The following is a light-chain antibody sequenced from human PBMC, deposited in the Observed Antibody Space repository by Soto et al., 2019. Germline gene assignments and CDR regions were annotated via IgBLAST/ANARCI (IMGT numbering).Light chain of an antibody. CDR1: QSVSSY. V-gene: IGKV3-11*01. CDR2: DAS. J-gene: IGKJ1*01. Sequence: IVLTQSPATLSLSPGERATLSCWASQSVSSYLAWYQQLPGQAPRLLIYDASNRATGIPARFRGSGSGTDFTLTSNSREPEDLAVYYCQHRSNWPWTVGQGTKVEIK. CDR3: QHRSNWPWT.